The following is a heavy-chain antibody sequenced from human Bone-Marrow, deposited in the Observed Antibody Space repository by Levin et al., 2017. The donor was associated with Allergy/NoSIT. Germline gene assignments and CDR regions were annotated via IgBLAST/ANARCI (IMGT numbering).Heavy chain of an antibody. D-gene: IGHD2-2*01. CDR3: ASGGYQPTYYYYGMDV. J-gene: IGHJ6*02. V-gene: IGHV3-74*01. CDR2: INSDGSST. CDR1: GFTFSSYW. Sequence: GESLKISCAASGFTFSSYWMHWVRQAPGKGLVWVSRINSDGSSTSYADSVKGRFTISRDNAKNTLYLQMNSLRAEDTAVYYCASGGYQPTYYYYGMDVWGQGTTVTVSS.